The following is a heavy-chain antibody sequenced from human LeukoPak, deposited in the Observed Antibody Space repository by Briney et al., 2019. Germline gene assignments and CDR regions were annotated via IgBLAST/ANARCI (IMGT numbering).Heavy chain of an antibody. J-gene: IGHJ5*02. D-gene: IGHD5-12*01. V-gene: IGHV1-8*01. CDR3: ARGRGRWKLDSGRALTPNWFDP. CDR2: MNPNSGNT. CDR1: GYTFTSYD. Sequence: ASVKVSCKASGYTFTSYDINWVRQATGQGLEWMGWMNPNSGNTDYAQKFQGRVTMTRNTSISTAYMELSSLRSEDTAVYYCARGRGRWKLDSGRALTPNWFDPWGQGTLVTVSS.